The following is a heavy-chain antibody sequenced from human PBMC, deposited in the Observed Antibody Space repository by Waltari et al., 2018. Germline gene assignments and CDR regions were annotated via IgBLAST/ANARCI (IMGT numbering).Heavy chain of an antibody. V-gene: IGHV1-46*01. CDR3: AREDPSRGSAFDI. J-gene: IGHJ3*02. CDR1: GYTFTSYY. D-gene: IGHD3-10*01. Sequence: QVQLVQSGAEVKKPGASVKVSCKASGYTFTSYYMHWVRQAPGQGLEWMGIINPSGGSTSYAQKFQGRVTMTRDMSTSTVYMELSSLRSEDTAVYYCAREDPSRGSAFDIWGQGTMVTVSS. CDR2: INPSGGST.